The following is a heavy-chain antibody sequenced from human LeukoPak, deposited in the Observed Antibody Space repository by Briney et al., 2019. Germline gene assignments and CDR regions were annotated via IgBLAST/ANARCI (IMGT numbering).Heavy chain of an antibody. Sequence: GGSLRLSCAASGFTFRSYAMHWVRQAPGKGLEWVAVISYDGSNKYYADSVKGRFAISRDNSKNTLYLQMNSLRAEDTAVYYCAREAQDAFDIWGQGTMVTVSS. J-gene: IGHJ3*02. CDR2: ISYDGSNK. CDR1: GFTFRSYA. V-gene: IGHV3-30*09. CDR3: AREAQDAFDI.